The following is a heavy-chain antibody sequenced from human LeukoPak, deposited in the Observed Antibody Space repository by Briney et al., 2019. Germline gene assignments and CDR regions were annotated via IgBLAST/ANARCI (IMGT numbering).Heavy chain of an antibody. V-gene: IGHV1-69*04. CDR3: ARDYSSSSGGFDY. CDR1: GGTFSSYT. CDR2: IIPILGIA. J-gene: IGHJ4*02. Sequence: SVKVSCKAFGGTFSSYTISWVRQAPGQGLEWMGRIIPILGIANYAQKFQGRVTITADKSTRTAYMELRRLRSEDTAVYYCARDYSSSSGGFDYWGQGALVTVSS. D-gene: IGHD6-6*01.